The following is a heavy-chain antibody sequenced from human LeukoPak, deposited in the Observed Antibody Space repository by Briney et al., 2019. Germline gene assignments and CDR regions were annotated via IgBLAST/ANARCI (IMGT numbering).Heavy chain of an antibody. D-gene: IGHD3-10*01. CDR2: IYYSGST. CDR1: GGSISSYY. J-gene: IGHJ4*02. V-gene: IGHV4-59*01. Sequence: PSETLSLTCTVSGGSISSYYWSWIRQPPGKGLEWIGYIYYSGSTNYNPFLKSRVTISVDTSKNQFSLKLRSVTAADTAVYYCARDRGSGSYDLSRWGQGTLVTVSS. CDR3: ARDRGSGSYDLSR.